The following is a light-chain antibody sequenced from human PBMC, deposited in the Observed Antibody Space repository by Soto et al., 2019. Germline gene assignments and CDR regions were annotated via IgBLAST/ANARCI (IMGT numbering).Light chain of an antibody. CDR1: GSDVGGYRY. J-gene: IGLJ1*01. V-gene: IGLV2-14*01. Sequence: QSALTQPASVSGSPGQSITISCTGTGSDVGGYRYVAWYQQRPGKAPKLVIQEVSNRPSGISDRFSGSKSGNTASLPISGLQADDEADYYCSSYSSSNIYLFGTGTKLTVL. CDR2: EVS. CDR3: SSYSSSNIYL.